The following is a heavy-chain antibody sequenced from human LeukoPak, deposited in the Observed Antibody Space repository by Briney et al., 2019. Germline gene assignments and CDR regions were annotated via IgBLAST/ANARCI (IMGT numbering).Heavy chain of an antibody. Sequence: ASVKVSCKASGGTFSSYAISWVRQAPGQGLEWRGRIIPILGIANYAQKFQGRVTITADKSTSPAYMGLRSLRSEDTAVYYCARDRGYYYDSSGYKDYWGQGTLVTVSS. CDR3: ARDRGYYYDSSGYKDY. J-gene: IGHJ4*02. V-gene: IGHV1-69*04. CDR2: IIPILGIA. D-gene: IGHD3-22*01. CDR1: GGTFSSYA.